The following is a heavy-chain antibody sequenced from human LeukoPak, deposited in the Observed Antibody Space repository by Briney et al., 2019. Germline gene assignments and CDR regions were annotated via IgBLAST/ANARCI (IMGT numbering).Heavy chain of an antibody. D-gene: IGHD1-26*01. CDR2: INPNSGGT. V-gene: IGHV1-2*02. CDR3: ARWGGATLDY. J-gene: IGHJ4*02. CDR1: GYTFTSYY. Sequence: ASVKVSCKASGYTFTSYYMHRVRQAPGQGLEWMGWINPNSGGTNYAQKLQDRGTMTTDTSTSTAYMELRSLRSDDTAMYYCARWGGATLDYWGQGTLVTVSS.